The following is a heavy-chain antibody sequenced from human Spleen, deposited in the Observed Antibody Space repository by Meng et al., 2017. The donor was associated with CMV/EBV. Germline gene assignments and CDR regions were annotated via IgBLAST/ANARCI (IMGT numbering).Heavy chain of an antibody. Sequence: GGSLRLSCAASGFIFSSYGMNWVRQAPGKGLEWVSSISSSSSHIYHADSVKGRFTISRDNAKNSLSLQMNSLRAEDTAVYYCARALGDSPTNYYYYGMDVWGQGTTVTVSS. CDR3: ARALGDSPTNYYYYGMDV. CDR2: ISSSSSHI. V-gene: IGHV3-21*01. CDR1: GFIFSSYG. J-gene: IGHJ6*02. D-gene: IGHD3-3*01.